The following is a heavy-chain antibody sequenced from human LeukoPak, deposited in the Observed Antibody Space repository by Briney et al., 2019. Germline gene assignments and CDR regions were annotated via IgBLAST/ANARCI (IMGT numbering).Heavy chain of an antibody. V-gene: IGHV4-34*01. D-gene: IGHD3-10*01. CDR3: ARVLNYYGSGSDFDY. CDR1: GGSFSGYY. CDR2: INHSGST. Sequence: SETLSLTCAVYGGSFSGYYWSWIRQPPGKGLEWIGEINHSGSTYYNPSLKSRVTISVDTSKNQFSLKLSSVTAADTAVYYCARVLNYYGSGSDFDYWGQGTLVTVSS. J-gene: IGHJ4*02.